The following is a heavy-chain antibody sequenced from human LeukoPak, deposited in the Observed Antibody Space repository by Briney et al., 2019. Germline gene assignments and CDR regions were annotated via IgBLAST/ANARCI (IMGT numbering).Heavy chain of an antibody. Sequence: HPGGSVRLSCAASGFTFSDSAIHWVRQASGKGLEWVGRIRSKANSYATAYAASVTGRFTVSRDDSKNTAYLQMNSLKTDDTAVYYCTRHIVSTAAHDYWGQGTLVTVSS. CDR1: GFTFSDSA. CDR3: TRHIVSTAAHDY. V-gene: IGHV3-73*01. CDR2: IRSKANSYAT. D-gene: IGHD2-2*01. J-gene: IGHJ4*02.